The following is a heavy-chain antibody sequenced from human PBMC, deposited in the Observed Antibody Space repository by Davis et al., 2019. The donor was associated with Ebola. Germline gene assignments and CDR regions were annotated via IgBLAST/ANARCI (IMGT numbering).Heavy chain of an antibody. CDR1: GFTFSSYS. CDR3: ARGFITKPRSSFGFDP. D-gene: IGHD1-20*01. V-gene: IGHV3-21*01. Sequence: GESLKISCAASGFTFSSYSMNWVRQAPGKGLEWVSSISSSSSYIYYADSVKGRFTISRDNAKNSLYLQMNSLRAEDTAVYYCARGFITKPRSSFGFDPWGQGTLLTVSS. CDR2: ISSSSSYI. J-gene: IGHJ5*02.